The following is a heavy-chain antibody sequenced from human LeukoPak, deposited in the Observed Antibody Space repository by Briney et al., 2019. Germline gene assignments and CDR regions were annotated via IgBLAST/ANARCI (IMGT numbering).Heavy chain of an antibody. Sequence: ASVKVSCKASGYTFRNFGITWVRQAPGQGLEWLGWITADDETTNYAQQFQGRVTMNTDTSTNTAYMELKSLRSDDTAVYFCARGVGKYYYYYMDVWGKGTTVTVSS. D-gene: IGHD3-10*01. CDR2: ITADDETT. CDR3: ARGVGKYYYYYMDV. J-gene: IGHJ6*03. V-gene: IGHV1-18*01. CDR1: GYTFRNFG.